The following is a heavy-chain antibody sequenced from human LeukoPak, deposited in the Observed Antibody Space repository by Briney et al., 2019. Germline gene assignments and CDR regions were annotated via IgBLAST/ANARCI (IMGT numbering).Heavy chain of an antibody. Sequence: PSETLSLTCTVSGGSISSGSYYWSWIRQPPGKGLEWIGSIYYSGSTYYNPSLKSRVTISVDTSKNQFSLKLSSVTAADTAVYYCAILTPGDLSFDIWGQGTMVTVSS. CDR1: GGSISSGSYY. CDR3: AILTPGDLSFDI. D-gene: IGHD7-27*01. CDR2: IYYSGST. V-gene: IGHV4-39*07. J-gene: IGHJ3*02.